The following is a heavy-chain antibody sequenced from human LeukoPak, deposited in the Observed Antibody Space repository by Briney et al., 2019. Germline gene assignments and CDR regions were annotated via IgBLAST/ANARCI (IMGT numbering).Heavy chain of an antibody. CDR3: ARTSMVRGSAALDY. CDR1: DYTFKNYG. V-gene: IGHV1-18*01. J-gene: IGHJ4*02. D-gene: IGHD3-10*01. Sequence: GASVKVSCKASDYTFKNYGITWVREAPGQGLEWMGWISAYYGNTNYEQRLQGRVTMTTDTSTNTAYMELRSLRSDDTAVYYCARTSMVRGSAALDYWGQGTQVTVSS. CDR2: ISAYYGNT.